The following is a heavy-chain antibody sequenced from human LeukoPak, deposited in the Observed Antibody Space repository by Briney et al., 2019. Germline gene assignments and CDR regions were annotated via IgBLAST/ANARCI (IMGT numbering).Heavy chain of an antibody. CDR1: GFTFSSYS. CDR2: ISGSGGST. J-gene: IGHJ4*02. V-gene: IGHV3-23*01. Sequence: QPGGSLRLSCAASGFTFSSYSMNWVRQAPGKGLEWVSAISGSGGSTYYADSVKGRFTISRDNSKNTLYLQMNSLRAEDTAVYYCAKHGDGYNLGYWGQGTLVTVSS. D-gene: IGHD5-24*01. CDR3: AKHGDGYNLGY.